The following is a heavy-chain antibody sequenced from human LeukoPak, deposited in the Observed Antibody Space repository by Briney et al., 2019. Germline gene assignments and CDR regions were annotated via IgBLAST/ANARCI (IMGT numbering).Heavy chain of an antibody. CDR1: GFTFSSYA. CDR2: ISGSGGST. V-gene: IGHV3-23*01. CDR3: ASFLAYCGGDCYSDFDY. D-gene: IGHD2-21*02. J-gene: IGHJ4*02. Sequence: GGSLRLSCAASGFTFSSYAMSWVRQAPGKGLEWVSAISGSGGSTYYADSVKGRFTISRDNSKNTLYLQMNSLRAEDTAVYYCASFLAYCGGDCYSDFDYWGQGTLVTVSS.